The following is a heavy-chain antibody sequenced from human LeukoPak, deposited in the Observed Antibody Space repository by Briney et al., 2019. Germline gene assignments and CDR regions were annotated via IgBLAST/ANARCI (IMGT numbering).Heavy chain of an antibody. CDR1: GGTFSSYA. J-gene: IGHJ4*02. CDR2: IIPILGIA. Sequence: SVKVSCKASGGTFSSYAIIWVRQAPGQGLEWMGRIIPILGIANYAQKFQGRVTITADKSTSTAYMELSSLRSEDTAVYYCAIFGGTTSYYFDYWGQRTMVTVSS. D-gene: IGHD1-1*01. V-gene: IGHV1-69*04. CDR3: AIFGGTTSYYFDY.